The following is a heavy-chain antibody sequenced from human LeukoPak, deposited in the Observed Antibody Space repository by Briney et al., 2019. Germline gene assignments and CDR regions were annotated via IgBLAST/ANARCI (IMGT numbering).Heavy chain of an antibody. D-gene: IGHD3-10*01. J-gene: IGHJ5*02. CDR2: INYSGST. CDR1: GGSFSTYS. CDR3: ARVITVRGVYWFDP. V-gene: IGHV4-34*01. Sequence: SETLSLTCAVYGGSFSTYSWSWIRQPPGKGLEWIGDINYSGSTNYNPSFKSRVTTSVDTSKDQFSLKLNSVTAADTAVYYCARVITVRGVYWFDPWGQGTLVTVFS.